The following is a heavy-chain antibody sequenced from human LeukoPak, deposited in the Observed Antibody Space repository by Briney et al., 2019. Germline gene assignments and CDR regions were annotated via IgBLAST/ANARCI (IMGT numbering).Heavy chain of an antibody. J-gene: IGHJ4*02. D-gene: IGHD3-22*01. CDR3: ARDSYYYDSSGYQYYFDY. Sequence: SETLSLTCTVSGGSISSSSCYWGWIRQPPGKGLEWIGSIYYSGSTYYNPSLKSRVTISVDTSKNQFSLKLSSVTAADTAVYYCARDSYYYDSSGYQYYFDYWGQGTLVTVSS. CDR2: IYYSGST. V-gene: IGHV4-39*07. CDR1: GGSISSSSCY.